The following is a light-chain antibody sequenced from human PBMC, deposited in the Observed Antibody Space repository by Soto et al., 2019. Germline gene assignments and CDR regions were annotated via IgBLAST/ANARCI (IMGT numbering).Light chain of an antibody. CDR2: DVT. CDR3: SSYTNSGTYG. CDR1: SSDVGGYNY. V-gene: IGLV2-14*03. Sequence: QSALTQPASVSGSPGQSITFSCTGTSSDVGGYNYVSWYQQHPGKAPKLMIYDVTNRPSGVSNRFSGSKSGNTASLTISGLQAEDEADYYCSSYTNSGTYGFGTGTKLTVL. J-gene: IGLJ1*01.